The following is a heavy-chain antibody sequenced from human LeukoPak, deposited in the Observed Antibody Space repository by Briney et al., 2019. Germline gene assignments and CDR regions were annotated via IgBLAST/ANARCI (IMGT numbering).Heavy chain of an antibody. CDR1: GYTFTSYG. CDR2: ISAYNGNT. CDR3: ATSDIYDSSGYYYN. V-gene: IGHV1-18*01. Sequence: GASVKVSCKASGYTFTSYGISWVRQAPGQGLEWMGWISAYNGNTNYAQKLQGRVTMTTDTSTSTAYMELRSLRSDDTAVYYCATSDIYDSSGYYYNWGQGTLVTVSS. D-gene: IGHD3-22*01. J-gene: IGHJ4*02.